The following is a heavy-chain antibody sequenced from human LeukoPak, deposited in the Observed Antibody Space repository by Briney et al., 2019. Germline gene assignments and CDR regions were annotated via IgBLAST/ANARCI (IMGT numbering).Heavy chain of an antibody. CDR2: INSDGSST. CDR1: GFTFSSYW. Sequence: GGSLRLSCAASGFTFSSYWMHWVRQAPGKGLVWVSRINSDGSSTSYADSVKGRFTISRDNAKNTLYLQMNSLRAEDTAVYYCAREGIVAPDGWFDPWGQGTLVTVSS. CDR3: AREGIVAPDGWFDP. J-gene: IGHJ5*02. D-gene: IGHD2-21*01. V-gene: IGHV3-74*01.